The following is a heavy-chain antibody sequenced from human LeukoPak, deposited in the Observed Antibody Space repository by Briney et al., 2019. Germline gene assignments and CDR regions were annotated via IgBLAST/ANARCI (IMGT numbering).Heavy chain of an antibody. V-gene: IGHV4-38-2*02. CDR3: ARAPGAYYFDF. CDR1: SASISSYY. CDR2: IYHTGTT. J-gene: IGHJ4*02. Sequence: SETLSLTCTVSSASISSYYWSWIRQPPGKGLEWIGSIYHTGTTYYSPSLKSRVTISVDTSKNQFSLKLSSVTAADTAVYYCARAPGAYYFDFWGQGTLVTVSS.